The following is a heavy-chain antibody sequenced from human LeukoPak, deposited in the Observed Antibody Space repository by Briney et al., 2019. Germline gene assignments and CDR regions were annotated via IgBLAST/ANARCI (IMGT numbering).Heavy chain of an antibody. CDR3: AKTKPYGTTWFGGID. CDR1: GFTFSSYA. V-gene: IGHV3-23*01. D-gene: IGHD3-10*01. CDR2: IRESGGST. Sequence: GGSLRLSCAASGFTFSSYAMSWVRQAPGKGLEWVSAIRESGGSTHYADSVKGRFTISRDNSKNTLYLQMNSLRAEDTAVYYCAKTKPYGTTWFGGIDWGQGAMVTVSS. J-gene: IGHJ4*02.